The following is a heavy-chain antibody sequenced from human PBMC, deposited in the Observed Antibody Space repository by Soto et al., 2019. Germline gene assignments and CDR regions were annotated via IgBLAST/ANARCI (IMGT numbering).Heavy chain of an antibody. CDR2: IYYNGNA. CDR1: GGSFSNTIYY. Sequence: PSETLSLTCSVSGGSFSNTIYYWAWVRQPPGKGLEWIGSIYYNGNAFYNPSLKSRVTISVDSSKSQFSLKVPSVTAADTAVYYCARHMRAVASPLGYWGQGALVTVSS. CDR3: ARHMRAVASPLGY. D-gene: IGHD6-19*01. J-gene: IGHJ4*02. V-gene: IGHV4-39*01.